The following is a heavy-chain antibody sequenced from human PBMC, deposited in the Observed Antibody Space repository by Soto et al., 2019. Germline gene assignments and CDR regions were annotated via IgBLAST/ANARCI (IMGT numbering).Heavy chain of an antibody. CDR2: ITDSGNT. CDR1: GGSFRDYY. D-gene: IGHD3-10*01. Sequence: QVQLQQWGAGLLKPSETLSRTCAVYGGSFRDYYCSWIRQTPGKGLEWIGEITDSGNTNYNPSLKTRVTISVAWSKIQFSLRVISVAAADTAVYYCARRVTMQYYFDYWGQGTLVPVSS. V-gene: IGHV4-34*01. J-gene: IGHJ4*02. CDR3: ARRVTMQYYFDY.